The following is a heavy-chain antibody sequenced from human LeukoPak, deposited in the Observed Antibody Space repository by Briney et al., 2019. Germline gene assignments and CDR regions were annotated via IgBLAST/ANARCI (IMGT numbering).Heavy chain of an antibody. V-gene: IGHV4-59*01. Sequence: XSWIRQXPGKGLEWIGYIYYSGSTNYNPSLKSRVTISVDTSKNQFSLKLSSVTAADTAVYYCARDRGLGYYFDYWGQGTLVTVSS. J-gene: IGHJ4*02. D-gene: IGHD3-10*01. CDR2: IYYSGST. CDR3: ARDRGLGYYFDY.